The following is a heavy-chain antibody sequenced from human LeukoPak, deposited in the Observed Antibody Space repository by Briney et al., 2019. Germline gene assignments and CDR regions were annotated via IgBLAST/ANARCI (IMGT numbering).Heavy chain of an antibody. CDR2: ISGSGGST. V-gene: IGHV3-23*01. CDR3: AKDPDSRETYYDILTGYQEDY. J-gene: IGHJ4*02. D-gene: IGHD3-9*01. Sequence: GGSLRLSCAASGFTFSSYAMSWVRQAPGKGLEWVSAISGSGGSTYYADSVKGRFTISRDNSKNTLYLQMNSLRAEDTAVYYCAKDPDSRETYYDILTGYQEDYWGQGTLVTVSS. CDR1: GFTFSSYA.